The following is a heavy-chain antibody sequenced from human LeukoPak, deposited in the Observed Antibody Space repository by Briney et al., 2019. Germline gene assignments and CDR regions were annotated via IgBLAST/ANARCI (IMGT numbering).Heavy chain of an antibody. Sequence: PSETLSLTCTVSGGSISSGYYWGWIRQPPGKGLEWIGSIYHSGSTYYNPSLKSRVTISVDTSKNQFSLKLSFVTAADTAVYYCASVATTAAFDIWGQGTMVTVSS. D-gene: IGHD5-12*01. J-gene: IGHJ3*02. V-gene: IGHV4-38-2*02. CDR3: ASVATTAAFDI. CDR2: IYHSGST. CDR1: GGSISSGYY.